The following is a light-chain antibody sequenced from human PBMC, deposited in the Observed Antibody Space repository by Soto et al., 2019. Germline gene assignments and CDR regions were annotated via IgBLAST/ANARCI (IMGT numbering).Light chain of an antibody. CDR3: QQRSSWHLST. V-gene: IGKV3-11*01. J-gene: IGKJ5*01. Sequence: VLTQSPGSLSLSPGERATLSCRARQRGTSYLSWYQQKPGQTPRLXXYDASNRATGRPARFSGSGSGTDYTLTISSLQPEDFSVYYCQQRSSWHLSTFGQGTRLEIK. CDR2: DAS. CDR1: QRGTSY.